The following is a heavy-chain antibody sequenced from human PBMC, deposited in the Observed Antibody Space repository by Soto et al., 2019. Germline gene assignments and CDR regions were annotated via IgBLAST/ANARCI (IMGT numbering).Heavy chain of an antibody. CDR1: GGTFSSYS. CDR2: IIPIFGTA. CDR3: AIEYSSSPPYYPIGY. D-gene: IGHD6-6*01. J-gene: IGHJ4*02. Sequence: SVKVSCKASGGTFSSYSISWVRQAPGQGLEWMGGIIPIFGTANYAQKFQGRVTITADESTSTAYMELSSLRSEYTAVYYCAIEYSSSPPYYPIGYWGQGTLVTVSS. V-gene: IGHV1-69*13.